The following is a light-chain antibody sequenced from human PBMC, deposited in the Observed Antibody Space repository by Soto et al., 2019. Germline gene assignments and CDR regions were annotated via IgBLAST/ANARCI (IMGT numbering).Light chain of an antibody. V-gene: IGKV3-20*01. CDR1: QSVSNNY. Sequence: EIVLTQSPGTLSLSPGERATLSCRASQSVSNNYLAWYQQKPGQTPRLLIYAASSRISGIADRFSGSGSGTDFTLTISRLEPEDFAVYYCQQYGSSPPWTF. CDR3: QQYGSSPPWT. CDR2: AAS. J-gene: IGKJ1*01.